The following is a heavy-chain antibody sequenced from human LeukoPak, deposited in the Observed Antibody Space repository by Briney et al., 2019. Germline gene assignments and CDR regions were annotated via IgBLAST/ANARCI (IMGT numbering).Heavy chain of an antibody. Sequence: GGSLRLSCAASGFTSTNTWMTWVRQAPGKGLEWVSVIYSGGSTYYADSVKGRFTISRDSSKNTLYLQMNSLRAEDTAVYYCARDLLYYDSDLRGQGTLVTVSS. CDR3: ARDLLYYDSDL. J-gene: IGHJ4*02. D-gene: IGHD3-22*01. V-gene: IGHV3-66*01. CDR1: GFTSTNTW. CDR2: IYSGGST.